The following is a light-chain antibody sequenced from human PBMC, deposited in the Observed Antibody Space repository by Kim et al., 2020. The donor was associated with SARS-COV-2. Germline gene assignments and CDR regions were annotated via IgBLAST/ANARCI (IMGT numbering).Light chain of an antibody. J-gene: IGKJ4*01. CDR2: DAS. Sequence: PASLSAAVGDKVTITGQASQDISNYVNWYQQKPGKAPKLRIYDASNLETGVPSRFSGSGSGTDFTFTISSLQPEDIATYYCQQHTLGGGTKVDIK. V-gene: IGKV1-33*01. CDR1: QDISNY. CDR3: QQHT.